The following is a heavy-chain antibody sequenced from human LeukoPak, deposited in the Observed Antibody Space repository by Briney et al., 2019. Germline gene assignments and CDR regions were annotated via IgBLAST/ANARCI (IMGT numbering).Heavy chain of an antibody. D-gene: IGHD2-8*01. CDR1: GDSISGYY. J-gene: IGHJ4*02. CDR2: IYYSGST. V-gene: IGHV4-59*08. CDR3: ARLVLQQGGFDY. Sequence: SETLSLTCTVSGDSISGYYWGWIRQPPGKGLEWIGYIYYSGSTNYNPSLKSRVTISVDTSKNQFSLKLSSVTAADTAVYYCARLVLQQGGFDYWGQGTLVTVSS.